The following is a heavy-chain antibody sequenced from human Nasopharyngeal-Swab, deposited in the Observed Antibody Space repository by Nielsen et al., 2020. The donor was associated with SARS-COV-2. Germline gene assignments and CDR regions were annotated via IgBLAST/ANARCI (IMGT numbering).Heavy chain of an antibody. Sequence: GGSLRLSCTVSGFTFSSYGMHWVRQAPGKGLEWVAVIWSDGSYKYYGDSVKGRFTISRDNSKNTLYLEMNNLRVEDTAVYYCARDRVGWLQLSPDAFDIWGQGTMVTVSS. CDR3: ARDRVGWLQLSPDAFDI. CDR2: IWSDGSYK. J-gene: IGHJ3*02. D-gene: IGHD5-24*01. V-gene: IGHV3-33*01. CDR1: GFTFSSYG.